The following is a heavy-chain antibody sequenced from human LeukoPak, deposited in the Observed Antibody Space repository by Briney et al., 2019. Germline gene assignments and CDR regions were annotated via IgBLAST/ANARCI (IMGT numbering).Heavy chain of an antibody. CDR3: ATGVNLPLDYYDSSGYRDY. D-gene: IGHD3-22*01. J-gene: IGHJ4*02. CDR2: FDPEDGET. Sequence: ASVKVSCKVSGYTLTELSMHWVRQAPGKGLEWMGGFDPEDGETIYAQKFQGRVTMTEDTSTDTAYMELSSLRSEDTAVYHCATGVNLPLDYYDSSGYRDYWGQGTLVTVSS. V-gene: IGHV1-24*01. CDR1: GYTLTELS.